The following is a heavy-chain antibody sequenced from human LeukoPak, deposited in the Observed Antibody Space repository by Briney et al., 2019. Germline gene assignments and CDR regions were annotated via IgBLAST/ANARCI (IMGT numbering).Heavy chain of an antibody. CDR2: IYHSGST. D-gene: IGHD3-10*01. CDR1: GYSISSGYY. J-gene: IGHJ4*02. V-gene: IGHV4-38-2*02. CDR3: VSYGSGNYRLFDY. Sequence: PSETLSLTCTVSGYSISSGYYWGWIRQPPGKGLEWIGSIYHSGSTYYNPSLKSRVTISVDTSKNQFSLKLSSVTAADTAVYYCVSYGSGNYRLFDYWGQGTPVTVSS.